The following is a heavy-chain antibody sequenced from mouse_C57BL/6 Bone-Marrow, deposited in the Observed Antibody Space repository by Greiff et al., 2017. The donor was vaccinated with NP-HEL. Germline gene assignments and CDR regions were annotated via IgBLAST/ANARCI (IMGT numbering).Heavy chain of an antibody. Sequence: QVQLQQSGPELVKPGASVKISCKASGYAFSSSWMNWVKQRPGKGLEWIGRIYPGDGDTNYNGKFKGKATLTADKSSSTAYMQLSSLTSEDSAVYFCASAGTAQAYWGQGTLVTVSA. D-gene: IGHD3-2*02. CDR2: IYPGDGDT. V-gene: IGHV1-82*01. J-gene: IGHJ3*01. CDR3: ASAGTAQAY. CDR1: GYAFSSSW.